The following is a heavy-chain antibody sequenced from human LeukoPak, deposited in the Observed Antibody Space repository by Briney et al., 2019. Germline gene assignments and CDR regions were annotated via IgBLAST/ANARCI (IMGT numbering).Heavy chain of an antibody. V-gene: IGHV4-39*01. J-gene: IGHJ4*02. D-gene: IGHD3-22*01. Sequence: SETLSLTCTVSGGSISSSSYYWGWIRQPPGKGLEWIGSIYYSGSTYYNPSLKSRVTISVDTSKNQFSLKLSSVTAADTAVYYCARVRDYYDSSGYYLGGGVSYYFDHWGQGTLVTVSS. CDR2: IYYSGST. CDR3: ARVRDYYDSSGYYLGGGVSYYFDH. CDR1: GGSISSSSYY.